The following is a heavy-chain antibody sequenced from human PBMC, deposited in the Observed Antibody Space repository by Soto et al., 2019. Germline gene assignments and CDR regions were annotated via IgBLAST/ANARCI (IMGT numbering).Heavy chain of an antibody. J-gene: IGHJ6*02. CDR2: IWYDGSNK. Sequence: GGSLRLSCAASGFTFSSYGMHWVRQAPGKGLEWVAVIWYDGSNKYYADSVKGRFTISRDNSKNTLYLQMNSLRAEDTAVYYCAREYTAMVRGVNITYYGMDVWGQGTTVTVSS. CDR3: AREYTAMVRGVNITYYGMDV. V-gene: IGHV3-33*01. CDR1: GFTFSSYG. D-gene: IGHD3-10*01.